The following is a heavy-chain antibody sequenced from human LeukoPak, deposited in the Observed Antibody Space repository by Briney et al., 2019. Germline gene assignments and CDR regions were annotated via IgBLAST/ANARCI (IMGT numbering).Heavy chain of an antibody. CDR3: ARETNYGVRRAFDI. CDR1: GGSISSGGYY. Sequence: SETLSLTCTVSGGSISSGGYYWSWIRQHPGKGLEWIGYIYYSGSTYYNPSLKSRVTISVDTSKNQFSLKLSSVTAADTAVYYRARETNYGVRRAFDIWGQGTMVTVSS. CDR2: IYYSGST. V-gene: IGHV4-31*03. D-gene: IGHD4-17*01. J-gene: IGHJ3*02.